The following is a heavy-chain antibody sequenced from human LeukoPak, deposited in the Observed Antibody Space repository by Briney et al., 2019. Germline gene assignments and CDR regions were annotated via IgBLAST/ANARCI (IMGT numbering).Heavy chain of an antibody. V-gene: IGHV4-59*01. J-gene: IGHJ4*02. CDR1: GDFITAYY. D-gene: IGHD7-27*01. Sequence: SETLSLTCTVSGDFITAYYWSWIRQPPGKGLEWIGYVYYGGSTEYNPSLRSRVTISLDMSKHQFSLNLTSVTAADTAVYYCASNTGTVFDYWGQGALVTVSS. CDR2: VYYGGST. CDR3: ASNTGTVFDY.